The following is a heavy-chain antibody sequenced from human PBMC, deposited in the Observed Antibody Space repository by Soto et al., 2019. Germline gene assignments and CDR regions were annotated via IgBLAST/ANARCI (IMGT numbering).Heavy chain of an antibody. CDR1: GFFFSSYG. CDR2: ISHDGSNK. Sequence: QVQLVESGGGVVQPGRSLRLSCAASGFFFSSYGLFWVRQAPGKGLESVTSISHDGSNKKYADSVKGRFTISRDNSKNTLYLQMNNLRPEDSAMYYCARAGIWWDIFRPFDQWGQGTLVTVSS. V-gene: IGHV3-30-3*01. J-gene: IGHJ4*02. CDR3: ARAGIWWDIFRPFDQ. D-gene: IGHD5-12*01.